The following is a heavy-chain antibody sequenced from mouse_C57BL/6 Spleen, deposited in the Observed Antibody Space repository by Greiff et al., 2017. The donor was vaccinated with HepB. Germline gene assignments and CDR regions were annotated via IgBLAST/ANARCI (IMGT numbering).Heavy chain of an antibody. D-gene: IGHD3-2*02. V-gene: IGHV1-54*01. CDR2: INPGSGGT. CDR1: GYAFTNYL. CDR3: AREGDSSGYTY. J-gene: IGHJ2*01. Sequence: QVQLQQSGAELVRPGTSVKVSCKASGYAFTNYLIEWVKQRPGQGLEWIGVINPGSGGTNYNEKFKGKATLTADKSSSTAYMQLSSLTSEDSAVYVCAREGDSSGYTYWGQGTTLTVSS.